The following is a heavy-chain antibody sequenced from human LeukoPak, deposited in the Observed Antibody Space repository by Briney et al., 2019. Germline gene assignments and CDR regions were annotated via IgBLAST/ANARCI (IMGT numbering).Heavy chain of an antibody. Sequence: SETLSLTCAVSGYSISSGYYWGWIRQPPGKGLEWIGSIYHSGSTYYNPSLKSRVTISVDTSKNQFSLKLSSVTAADTAVYYCARDVAAALDYWGQGTLVTVSS. CDR2: IYHSGST. CDR1: GYSISSGYY. CDR3: ARDVAAALDY. J-gene: IGHJ4*02. V-gene: IGHV4-38-2*02. D-gene: IGHD6-13*01.